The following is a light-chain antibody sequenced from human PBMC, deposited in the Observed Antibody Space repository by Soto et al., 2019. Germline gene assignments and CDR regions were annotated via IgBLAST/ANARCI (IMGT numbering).Light chain of an antibody. CDR1: SSDVGGYNF. Sequence: QPVLTQPASVSGSPGQSITISCTGTSSDVGGYNFVSWYQQHPGKTPKLMIYDVSTRPSGVSNRFSASKSGNTASLTISGLQAEDEADYYCSSYTSSSTPYVFGTGTKVTVL. J-gene: IGLJ1*01. CDR2: DVS. V-gene: IGLV2-14*01. CDR3: SSYTSSSTPYV.